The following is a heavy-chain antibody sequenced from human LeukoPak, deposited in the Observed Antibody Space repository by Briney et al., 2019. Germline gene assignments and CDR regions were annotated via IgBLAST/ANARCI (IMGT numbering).Heavy chain of an antibody. CDR1: GLTFSNYP. CDR3: AIHESSIPY. D-gene: IGHD1-26*01. CDR2: ISAGSGST. V-gene: IGHV3-23*01. J-gene: IGHJ4*02. Sequence: GGSLRLSVAASGLTFSNYPRTWVRQAPGNGQEWVSGISAGSGSTYYADSVKGRFTISRDNSKNTLYLQMSSLRAEDTAIYYCAIHESSIPYWGQGTLVTVSS.